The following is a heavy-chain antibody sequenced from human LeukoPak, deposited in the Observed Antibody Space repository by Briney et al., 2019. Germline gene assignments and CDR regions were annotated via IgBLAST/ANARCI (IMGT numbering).Heavy chain of an antibody. CDR3: AKGGLLDYTITYIDY. D-gene: IGHD3-3*01. Sequence: GGSLRLSCAASGFTFSSYAMHWVRQAPGKGLEWVAVISSDGSNEFYADSVKGRFTISRDNSKSTLYLQMNSLRAEDTAVYYCAKGGLLDYTITYIDYWGQGTLVTVSS. J-gene: IGHJ4*02. V-gene: IGHV3-30*07. CDR1: GFTFSSYA. CDR2: ISSDGSNE.